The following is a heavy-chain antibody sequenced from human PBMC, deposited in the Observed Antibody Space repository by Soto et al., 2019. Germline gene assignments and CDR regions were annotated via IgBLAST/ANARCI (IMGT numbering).Heavy chain of an antibody. J-gene: IGHJ6*02. V-gene: IGHV1-69*13. Sequence: QRRASVKVSCKASGGTFSSYAISWVRQAPGQGLEWMGGIIPIVGTANYEQKFQGRVTITADESTSTAYMELSSLRSEDTAVYYCARPINCSSTSCYLYGMDVWGQGTTVTVSS. CDR3: ARPINCSSTSCYLYGMDV. CDR1: GGTFSSYA. CDR2: IIPIVGTA. D-gene: IGHD2-2*01.